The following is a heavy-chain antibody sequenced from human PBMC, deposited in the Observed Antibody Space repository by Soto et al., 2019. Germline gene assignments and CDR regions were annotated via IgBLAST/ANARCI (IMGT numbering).Heavy chain of an antibody. D-gene: IGHD1-7*01. J-gene: IGHJ3*02. Sequence: SETLSLTCTVSGGSVSSGSYYWSWIRQPPGKGLEWIGYIYYSGSTNYNPSLKSRVTISVDTSKNQFSLKLSSVTAADTAVYYCARGLFYNWNLYAFDIWGQGTMVTVS. CDR3: ARGLFYNWNLYAFDI. V-gene: IGHV4-61*01. CDR2: IYYSGST. CDR1: GGSVSSGSYY.